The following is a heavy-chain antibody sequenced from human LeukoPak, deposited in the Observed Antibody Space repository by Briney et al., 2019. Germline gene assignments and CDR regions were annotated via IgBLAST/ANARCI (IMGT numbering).Heavy chain of an antibody. Sequence: PGGSLRLSCAASGFTFSSYGMSWVRQAPGKGLEWVANIKQDGRQKYYVDSVKGRFTISRDNAKNSLYLQMNSLRAEDTAVYYCARADGGWFDPWGQGTLVTVSS. CDR2: IKQDGRQK. D-gene: IGHD4-23*01. CDR1: GFTFSSYG. J-gene: IGHJ5*02. CDR3: ARADGGWFDP. V-gene: IGHV3-7*01.